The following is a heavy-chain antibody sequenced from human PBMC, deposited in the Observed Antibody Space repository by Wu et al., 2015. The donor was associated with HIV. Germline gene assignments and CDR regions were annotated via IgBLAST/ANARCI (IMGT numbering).Heavy chain of an antibody. CDR1: GYSFIDYY. Sequence: QVQLVQSGAEVKKPGASMKVSCKASGYSFIDYYMHWVRQATGQGLEWMGWMNPNSGNTGYAQKFQGRVTMTADESRTTAYMELISLRSDDTAVYYCATENRVLGEINTGGFLDYWGQGTLVTVSP. J-gene: IGHJ4*02. CDR3: ATENRVLGEINTGGFLDY. D-gene: IGHD3-16*01. V-gene: IGHV1-8*02. CDR2: MNPNSGNT.